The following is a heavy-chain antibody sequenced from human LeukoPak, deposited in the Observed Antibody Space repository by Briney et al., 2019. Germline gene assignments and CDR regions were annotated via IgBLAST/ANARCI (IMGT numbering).Heavy chain of an antibody. D-gene: IGHD5-12*01. V-gene: IGHV3-64*01. J-gene: IGHJ6*02. CDR3: ARDIVATTYKYYYGMDV. CDR1: GFTFSSYA. Sequence: PGGSLRLSCAASGFTFSSYAMHWVRQAPGKGLEYVSAISSNGGSTYYANSVKGRFTISRDNSKNTLYLQMGSLRAEDMAVYYCARDIVATTYKYYYGMDVWGQGTTVTVSS. CDR2: ISSNGGST.